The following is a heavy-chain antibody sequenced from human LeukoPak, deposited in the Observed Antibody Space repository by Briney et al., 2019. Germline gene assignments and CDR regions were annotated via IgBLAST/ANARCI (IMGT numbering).Heavy chain of an antibody. CDR3: AVGLGKTDTDY. D-gene: IGHD1-14*01. Sequence: PSETLSLTCAVYGGSFSGYYWSWIRQPPGKGLEWVARIKTKSQGGTTDYAAPVKGRFAISRDDSENRLYLQMNSLKSEDTAVYYCAVGLGKTDTDYWGQGTLVTVSS. CDR2: IKTKSQGGTT. V-gene: IGHV3-15*05. CDR1: GGSFSGYY. J-gene: IGHJ4*02.